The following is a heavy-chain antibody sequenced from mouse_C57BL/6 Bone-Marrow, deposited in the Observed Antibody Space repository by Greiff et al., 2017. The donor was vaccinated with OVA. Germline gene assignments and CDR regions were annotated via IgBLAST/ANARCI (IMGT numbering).Heavy chain of an antibody. D-gene: IGHD1-1*01. V-gene: IGHV5-12*01. CDR2: ISNGGGST. Sequence: EVKVEESGGGLVQPGGSLKLSCAASGFTFSDYYMYWVRQTPEKRLEWVAYISNGGGSTYYPDTVKGRFTISRDNAKNTLYLQMSRLKSEDTAMYYCARHGSGSSYYFDYWGQGTTLTVSS. CDR3: ARHGSGSSYYFDY. CDR1: GFTFSDYY. J-gene: IGHJ2*01.